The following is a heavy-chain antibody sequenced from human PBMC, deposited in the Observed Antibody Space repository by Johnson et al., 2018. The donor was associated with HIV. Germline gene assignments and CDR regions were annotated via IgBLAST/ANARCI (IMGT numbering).Heavy chain of an antibody. CDR1: GFTFSSYA. CDR3: AKGTAVADDAFDI. J-gene: IGHJ3*02. V-gene: IGHV3-23*04. D-gene: IGHD6-19*01. CDR2: ISGSGSTI. Sequence: MLLVESGGGLVQSGESLRLSCAASGFTFSSYAMSWVRQAPGKGLAWVSAISGSGSTIYYADSVQGRFTISRDNSKNTLYLQMNSLRAEDTAVYYCAKGTAVADDAFDIWGQGTMVTVSS.